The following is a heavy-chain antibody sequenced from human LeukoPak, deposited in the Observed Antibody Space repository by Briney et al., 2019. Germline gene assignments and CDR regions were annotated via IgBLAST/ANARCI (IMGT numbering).Heavy chain of an antibody. CDR1: GFTFSSYW. V-gene: IGHV3-7*01. Sequence: PGGSLRLSCAASGFTFSSYWMTWVRQAAGKGLEWVANIKQDGSEKYYVDSVKGRFTISRDNAKNSLYLQMNSLRAEDTAVYYCAGGRDVYRYWGQGTLVTVSS. J-gene: IGHJ4*02. CDR2: IKQDGSEK. CDR3: AGGRDVYRY. D-gene: IGHD5-24*01.